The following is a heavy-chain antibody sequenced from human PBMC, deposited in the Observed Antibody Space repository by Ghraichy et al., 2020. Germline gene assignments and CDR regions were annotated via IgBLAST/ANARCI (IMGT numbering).Heavy chain of an antibody. V-gene: IGHV3-23*01. D-gene: IGHD7-27*01. CDR1: GFAFSSYA. CDR2: GGGSSGGR. Sequence: GGSLRLSCAASGFAFSSYAMNWVRQAPGKGLEWVSVGGGSSGGRYYADSVKGRFTISRDNSKNTVYLEMNSLRADDTAFYYCAKTGDSSGWNYFDHWGQGTLVTVSS. J-gene: IGHJ4*02. CDR3: AKTGDSSGWNYFDH.